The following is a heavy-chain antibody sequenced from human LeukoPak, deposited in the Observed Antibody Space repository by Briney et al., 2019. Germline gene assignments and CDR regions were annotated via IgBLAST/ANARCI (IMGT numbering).Heavy chain of an antibody. CDR2: IKQDGSAK. J-gene: IGHJ4*02. V-gene: IGHV3-7*01. D-gene: IGHD5-24*01. CDR1: GFTFNRYW. CDR3: ARDEMATTPFDY. Sequence: GGSLRLSCAASGFTFNRYWMSWVRQAPGKELQWVANIKQDGSAKYYVDSVKGRFTISRDNAKNSLYLQMNSLRAEDTAVYYCARDEMATTPFDYWGQGTLVTVSS.